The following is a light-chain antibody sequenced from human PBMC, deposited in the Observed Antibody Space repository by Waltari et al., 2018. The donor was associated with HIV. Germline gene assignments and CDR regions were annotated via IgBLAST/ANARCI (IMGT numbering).Light chain of an antibody. V-gene: IGLV2-14*01. J-gene: IGLJ3*02. Sequence: HSVLTQPASVSGSPGQSITISCTGSSSDSGNYNYFSWYQQPPRQAPKLLIDEVTNRPSVISNRFAGSKSGNSASLTISRLHLEDESDYYCSSYTSVNTRVFGGGTKLTVL. CDR1: SSDSGNYNY. CDR2: EVT. CDR3: SSYTSVNTRV.